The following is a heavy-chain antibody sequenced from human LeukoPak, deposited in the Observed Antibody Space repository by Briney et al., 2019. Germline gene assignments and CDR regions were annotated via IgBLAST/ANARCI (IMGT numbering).Heavy chain of an antibody. J-gene: IGHJ3*02. D-gene: IGHD4-17*01. V-gene: IGHV4-61*01. CDR2: IYYSGST. CDR3: ARDSRVYGDCHAFDI. Sequence: SETLSLTCTVSGGSVSSGSYYWSWIRQPPGKGLEWIGYIYYSGSTNYNPSLKSRVTISVDTSKNQFSLKLSSVTAADTAVYYCARDSRVYGDCHAFDIWGQGTMVTVSS. CDR1: GGSVSSGSYY.